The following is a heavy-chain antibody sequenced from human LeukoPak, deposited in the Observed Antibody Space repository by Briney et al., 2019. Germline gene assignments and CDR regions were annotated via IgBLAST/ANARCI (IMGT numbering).Heavy chain of an antibody. CDR1: GFSLSTSGMC. CDR3: ARCSGYSYGSFESGP. Sequence: SGPALVKPTQTLTLTCTFSGFSLSTSGMCVSWIRQPPGKALEWLARIDWDDDKYYSTSLKTRLTISKDTSKNQVVLTMTNMDPVDTATYYCARCSGYSYGSFESGPWGQGTLVTVSS. J-gene: IGHJ5*02. V-gene: IGHV2-70*11. CDR2: IDWDDDK. D-gene: IGHD5-18*01.